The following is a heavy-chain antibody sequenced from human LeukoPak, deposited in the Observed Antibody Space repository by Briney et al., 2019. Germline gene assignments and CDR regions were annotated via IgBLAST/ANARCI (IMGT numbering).Heavy chain of an antibody. Sequence: GGSLRLSCAASGFTFSSYGMHWVRQAPGKGLEWVAFIRYDGSNKYYADSVKGRFTISRDNSKNTLYLQMNSLRAEDTAVYYCASGYSYGTYDAFDIWGQGTMVTVSS. CDR1: GFTFSSYG. D-gene: IGHD5-18*01. CDR3: ASGYSYGTYDAFDI. J-gene: IGHJ3*02. V-gene: IGHV3-30*02. CDR2: IRYDGSNK.